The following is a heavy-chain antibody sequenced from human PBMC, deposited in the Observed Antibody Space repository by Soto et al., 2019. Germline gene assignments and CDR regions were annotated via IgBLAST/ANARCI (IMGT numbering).Heavy chain of an antibody. J-gene: IGHJ4*02. V-gene: IGHV1-3*01. CDR1: GYTFTSYA. CDR2: INAGNGNT. D-gene: IGHD1-26*01. Sequence: GASVKVSCKASGYTFTSYAMHWVRQAPGQRLEWMGWINAGNGNTKYSQKFQGRVTITRDTSASTAYMELSSLRSEDTAVDYCARGLGLYYFDYWGQGTLVTVSS. CDR3: ARGLGLYYFDY.